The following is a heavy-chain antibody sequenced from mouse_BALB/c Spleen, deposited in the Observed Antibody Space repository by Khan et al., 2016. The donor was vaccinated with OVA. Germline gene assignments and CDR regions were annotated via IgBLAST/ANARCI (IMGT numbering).Heavy chain of an antibody. CDR2: IDPFSGGT. V-gene: IGHV1S135*01. CDR3: TRHGYVAWFTY. D-gene: IGHD2-2*01. CDR1: GYSFTSYY. J-gene: IGHJ3*01. Sequence: VQLKESGPELMKPGASVKISCKASGYSFTSYYIHWVMQSHGKSLEWIGYIDPFSGGTTYNQKFKGKATLTVDTSSSTAYIHLSNLTSEDSAVYYCTRHGYVAWFTYGGQGTLVTVSA.